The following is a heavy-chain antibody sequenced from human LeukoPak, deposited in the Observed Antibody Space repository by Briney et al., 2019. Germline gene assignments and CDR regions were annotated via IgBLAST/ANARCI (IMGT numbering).Heavy chain of an antibody. D-gene: IGHD5-18*01. CDR3: ARTTEGGYTYGYFYYYYMDV. V-gene: IGHV4-34*01. J-gene: IGHJ6*03. CDR2: INHSGST. Sequence: PSETLSLTCAVYGGSFSGYYWSWIRQPPGKGLEWIGEINHSGSTNYNPSLKSRVTISLDKSKNQFSLRLSSVTAADTAVYYCARTTEGGYTYGYFYYYYMDVWGKGTTVTISS. CDR1: GGSFSGYY.